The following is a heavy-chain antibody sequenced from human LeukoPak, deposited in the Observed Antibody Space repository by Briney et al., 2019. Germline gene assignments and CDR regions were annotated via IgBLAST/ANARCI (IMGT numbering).Heavy chain of an antibody. Sequence: ASVKVSCKASGYTFTSYYMHWMRQAPGQGLEWMGIINPSGGSTSYAQKFQGRVTMTRDTSTSTVYMELSSLRSEDTAVYYCARDRESYCGGDCPRGVAFDIWGQGTMVTVSS. J-gene: IGHJ3*02. D-gene: IGHD2-21*02. CDR3: ARDRESYCGGDCPRGVAFDI. V-gene: IGHV1-46*01. CDR2: INPSGGST. CDR1: GYTFTSYY.